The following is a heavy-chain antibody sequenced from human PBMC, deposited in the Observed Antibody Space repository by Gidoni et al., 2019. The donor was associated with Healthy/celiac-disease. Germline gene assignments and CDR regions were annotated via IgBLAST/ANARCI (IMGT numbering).Heavy chain of an antibody. J-gene: IGHJ4*02. CDR1: GFTFSSYG. CDR3: ARVGTRRDGYNYSY. D-gene: IGHD5-12*01. CDR2: IWYDGSNK. Sequence: QVQLVESGGGVVQPGRSLRLSCAASGFTFSSYGMHWVRQAPGKGLEWVAVIWYDGSNKYYADSVKGRFTISRDNSKNTLYLQMNSLRAEDTAVYYCARVGTRRDGYNYSYWGQGTLVTVSS. V-gene: IGHV3-33*01.